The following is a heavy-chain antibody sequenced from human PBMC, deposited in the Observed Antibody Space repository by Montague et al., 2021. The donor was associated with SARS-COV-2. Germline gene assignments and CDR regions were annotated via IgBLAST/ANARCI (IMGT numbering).Heavy chain of an antibody. Sequence: SETLSLTCSVSSGSIISSGYYWGWIRQPPGKELEWFGNIYYSGTTXYNPSLQSRGTISVDTSKNHLSLRLSSVTAADTAVYFCARGMIRGVTTPFDYWGQGSQVTVSS. J-gene: IGHJ4*02. V-gene: IGHV4-39*02. CDR3: ARGMIRGVTTPFDY. CDR2: IYYSGTT. D-gene: IGHD3-10*01. CDR1: SGSIISSGYY.